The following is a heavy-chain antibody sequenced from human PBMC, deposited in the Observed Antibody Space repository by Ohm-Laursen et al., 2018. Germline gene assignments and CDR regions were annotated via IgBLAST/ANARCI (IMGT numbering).Heavy chain of an antibody. V-gene: IGHV1-2*02. Sequence: ASVKVSCKASGYTFTSYGISWVRQAPGQGLEWMGWINPNSGGTNYAQKFQGRVTMTRDTSIRTAYMELSRLRSDDTAVYFCAREFSRDHPFDMWGQGTVVTVSS. CDR3: AREFSRDHPFDM. D-gene: IGHD1-14*01. CDR2: INPNSGGT. J-gene: IGHJ3*02. CDR1: GYTFTSYG.